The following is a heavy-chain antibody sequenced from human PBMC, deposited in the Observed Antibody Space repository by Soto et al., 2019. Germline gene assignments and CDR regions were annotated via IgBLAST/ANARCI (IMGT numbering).Heavy chain of an antibody. J-gene: IGHJ4*02. CDR1: GGSISSYY. Sequence: QVQLQESGPGLVKPSETLSLTCTVSGGSISSYYWSWIRQPPGKGLEWIGYIYYSGSTNYNPSLKSRVTISVDTSKNQFSLKLSSVTAADTAVYYCARGTVARAAKGSTSCFSDYWGQGTLVTVSS. CDR3: ARGTVARAAKGSTSCFSDY. V-gene: IGHV4-59*01. D-gene: IGHD2-2*01. CDR2: IYYSGST.